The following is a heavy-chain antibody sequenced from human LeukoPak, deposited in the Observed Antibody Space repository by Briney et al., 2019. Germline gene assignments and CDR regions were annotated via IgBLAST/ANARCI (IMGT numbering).Heavy chain of an antibody. V-gene: IGHV2-5*02. CDR1: GFSLSTSGVG. CDR2: IYWDDDK. Sequence: SGPTLVKPTQTLTLTCTFSGFSLSTSGVGVGWIRQPPGKALEWLALIYWDDDKRYSPSLRSRLTITKDTSKNQVVLTMTNMDPVGTATYYCAHGGVTTSGFDYWGQGTLVTVSS. J-gene: IGHJ4*02. CDR3: AHGGVTTSGFDY. D-gene: IGHD4-17*01.